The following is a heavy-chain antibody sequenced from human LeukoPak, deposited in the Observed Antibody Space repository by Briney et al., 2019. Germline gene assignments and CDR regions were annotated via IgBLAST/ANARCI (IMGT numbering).Heavy chain of an antibody. CDR1: GFTFSSYA. D-gene: IGHD3-10*01. Sequence: PGRSLRLSCAASGFTFSSYAMHWVRQAPGKGLEWLAVISYDGSNKYYADSVKGRFTISRDNSKNTLYLQMNSLRAEDTAVYYCARDPYGSMAGSFDYWGQGTLVTVSS. V-gene: IGHV3-30-3*01. CDR3: ARDPYGSMAGSFDY. CDR2: ISYDGSNK. J-gene: IGHJ4*02.